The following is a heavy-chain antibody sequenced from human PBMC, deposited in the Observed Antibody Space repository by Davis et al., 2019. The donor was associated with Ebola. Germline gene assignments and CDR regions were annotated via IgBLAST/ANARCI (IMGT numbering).Heavy chain of an antibody. Sequence: AASVKVSCKASGYPFTSSGVTWVRQAPGQGLEWMGRINANTGGTNYAQNFQGRVTMTRDTSITTAYMELSGLRSDDTAVYYCARVSGPGTIFPVGDAFDTWGQGTVVTVSS. CDR3: ARVSGPGTIFPVGDAFDT. V-gene: IGHV1-2*06. J-gene: IGHJ3*02. CDR1: GYPFTSSG. D-gene: IGHD3-10*02. CDR2: INANTGGT.